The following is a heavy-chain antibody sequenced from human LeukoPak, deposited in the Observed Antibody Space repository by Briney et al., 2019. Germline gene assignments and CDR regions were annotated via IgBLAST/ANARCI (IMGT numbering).Heavy chain of an antibody. D-gene: IGHD5-18*01. Sequence: GGSLRLSCAASGFTFSSYGMHWLRQAPGKGLKWVAVISYDGSNKYYADSVKGRFTISRDNSKNTLYLQMNSLRAEDTAVYYCAKDLGKGYSYGFGYWGQGTLVTVSS. CDR1: GFTFSSYG. V-gene: IGHV3-30*18. J-gene: IGHJ4*02. CDR2: ISYDGSNK. CDR3: AKDLGKGYSYGFGY.